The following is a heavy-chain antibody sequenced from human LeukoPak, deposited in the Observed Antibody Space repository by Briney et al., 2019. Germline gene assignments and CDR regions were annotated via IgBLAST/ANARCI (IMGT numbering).Heavy chain of an antibody. J-gene: IGHJ4*02. CDR2: IRYDGSNK. CDR3: AKDPNYYDSSGYYSEFDY. V-gene: IGHV3-30*02. D-gene: IGHD3-22*01. Sequence: GGSLRLSCAASGFTFSSYGMHWVRQAPGKGLEWVASIRYDGSNKYYADSVKGRFTIPRDNSKNTLYLQMNSLRAEDTAVYYCAKDPNYYDSSGYYSEFDYWGQGTLVTVSS. CDR1: GFTFSSYG.